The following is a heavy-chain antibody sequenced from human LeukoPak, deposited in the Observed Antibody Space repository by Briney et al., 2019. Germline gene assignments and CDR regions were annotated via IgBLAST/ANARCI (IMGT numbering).Heavy chain of an antibody. CDR3: AREVSMDV. CDR1: GFSFSSSS. J-gene: IGHJ6*02. V-gene: IGHV3-48*01. CDR2: ISSGSSTI. Sequence: PGGSLRLSCAASGFSFSSSSMNWVRQAPGKGLEWVSYISSGSSTIHYADSVKGRFTISRDNAKNSLYLQMNSLRAEDTAVYYCAREVSMDVWGQGTTVTVSS.